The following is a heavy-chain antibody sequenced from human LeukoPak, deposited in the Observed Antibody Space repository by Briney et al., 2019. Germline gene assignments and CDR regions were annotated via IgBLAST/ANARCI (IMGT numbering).Heavy chain of an antibody. CDR1: GYTFTSYG. CDR3: AREGLRYFDWLPPYYFDY. D-gene: IGHD3-9*01. V-gene: IGHV1-18*04. J-gene: IGHJ4*02. Sequence: ASVKVSCKASGYTFTSYGISWVRQAPGQGLEWMGWISAYNGNTNYAQKLQGRVTMTTDTSTSTAYMELRSLRSDDTAVYYCAREGLRYFDWLPPYYFDYWGQGTLVTVSS. CDR2: ISAYNGNT.